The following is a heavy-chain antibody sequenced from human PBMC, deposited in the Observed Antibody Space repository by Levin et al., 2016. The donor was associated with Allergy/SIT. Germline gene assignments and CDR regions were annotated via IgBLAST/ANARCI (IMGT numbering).Heavy chain of an antibody. J-gene: IGHJ5*02. CDR3: TTEIVVVPAAISLSPNH. D-gene: IGHD2-2*01. CDR1: GFTFSGSA. V-gene: IGHV3-73*01. Sequence: GESLKISCAASGFTFSGSAMHWVRQASGKGLEWVGRIRSKANSYATAYAASVKGRFTISRDDSKNTAYLQMNSLKTEDTAVYYCTTEIVVVPAAISLSPNHWGQGTLVTVSS. CDR2: IRSKANSYAT.